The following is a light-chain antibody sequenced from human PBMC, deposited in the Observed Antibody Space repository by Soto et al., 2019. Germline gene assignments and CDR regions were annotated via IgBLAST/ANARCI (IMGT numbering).Light chain of an antibody. V-gene: IGLV2-8*01. CDR2: EVN. Sequence: QSALTQPRSVSGSPGQSVTIACTGTSSDVGGYHFVSWYQQHPGKAPKVMIYEVNKRPSGVPDRFSGSKSGNTASLTVSGLQAEDEADYYCSSYAGSSNVFGTGTKLTVL. J-gene: IGLJ1*01. CDR1: SSDVGGYHF. CDR3: SSYAGSSNV.